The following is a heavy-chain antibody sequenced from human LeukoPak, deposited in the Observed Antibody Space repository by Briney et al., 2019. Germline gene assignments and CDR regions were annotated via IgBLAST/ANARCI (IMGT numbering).Heavy chain of an antibody. CDR2: IYYSGST. J-gene: IGHJ3*02. Sequence: PSGTLSLTCDVYGGSFSGFYWNWIRQPPGKGLEWIGYIYYSGSTNYNPSLKSRVIISVDTSKNQLSLKLSSVTAADTAVYYCARSRYGYCSSTSCYLDAFDIWGQGTMVTVSS. CDR3: ARSRYGYCSSTSCYLDAFDI. CDR1: GGSFSGFY. V-gene: IGHV4-59*01. D-gene: IGHD2-2*03.